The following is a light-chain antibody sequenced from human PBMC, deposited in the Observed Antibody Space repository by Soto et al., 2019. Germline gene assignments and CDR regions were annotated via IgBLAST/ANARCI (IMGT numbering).Light chain of an antibody. CDR3: QQYGSSPEWT. CDR2: AAS. J-gene: IGKJ1*01. Sequence: EIVLAQSPGTLSLSPGERAPLSCRARQSVSSSYLAWYQQKPGQAPRLLIFAASTRAAGIPDRFSGSGSGTDFTLTISRLEPEDFAVYYCQQYGSSPEWTFGQGTKVDIK. V-gene: IGKV3-20*01. CDR1: QSVSSSY.